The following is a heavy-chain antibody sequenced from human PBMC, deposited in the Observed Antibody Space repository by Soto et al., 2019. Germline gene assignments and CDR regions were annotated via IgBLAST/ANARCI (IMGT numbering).Heavy chain of an antibody. V-gene: IGHV1-24*01. CDR3: ATDTSGSYYWYFDL. J-gene: IGHJ2*01. CDR2: FDPEDGET. CDR1: GYTLTELS. Sequence: ASVKVSCKVSGYTLTELSMHWVRQAPGKGLEWMGGFDPEDGETIYAQKFQGRVTMTEDTSTDTAYMELSGLRSEDTAVYYCATDTSGSYYWYFDLWGRGTLVTVSS. D-gene: IGHD1-26*01.